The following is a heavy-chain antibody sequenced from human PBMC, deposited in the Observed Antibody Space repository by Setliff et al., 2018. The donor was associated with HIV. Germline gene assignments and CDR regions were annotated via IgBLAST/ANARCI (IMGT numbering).Heavy chain of an antibody. CDR2: IWYDGSNR. J-gene: IGHJ4*02. V-gene: IGHV3-33*01. CDR3: ISLYLGY. Sequence: PGGSLRLSCAASGFTFSSYGMHWVRQAPGKGLEWVALIWYDGSNRYYADSVKGRFTISRDNSGNTLSLQMDSLKTEDTAVYYCISLYLGYWGQGALVTVSS. CDR1: GFTFSSYG. D-gene: IGHD2-8*01.